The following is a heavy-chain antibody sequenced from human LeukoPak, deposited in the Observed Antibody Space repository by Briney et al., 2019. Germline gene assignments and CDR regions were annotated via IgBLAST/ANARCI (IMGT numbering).Heavy chain of an antibody. J-gene: IGHJ4*02. CDR2: ISYDERNK. CDR3: ARDSGGSLFDL. D-gene: IGHD2-15*01. Sequence: GRSLRLSCTASGFTFSGFTLHWVRQAPGGGLEWVALISYDERNKYYGDSVKGRFTISRDNANNTLYLHMNSLRGDDTALYYCARDSGGSLFDLWGQGTPVAVSS. V-gene: IGHV3-30*03. CDR1: GFTFSGFT.